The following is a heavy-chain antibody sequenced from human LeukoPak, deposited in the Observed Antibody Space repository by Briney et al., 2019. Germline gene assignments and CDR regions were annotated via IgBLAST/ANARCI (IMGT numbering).Heavy chain of an antibody. V-gene: IGHV6-1*01. CDR2: TYYRSTWYN. Sequence: SQSLSLTCAISGDSVSSSSVTWNWIRQSPSRGLEWLGRTYYRSTWYNDYAVSVRGRITVNPDTSKNQFSLHLNSVTPEDTAVYYCARRLTQYDCFDPWGQGILVTVSS. CDR3: ARRLTQYDCFDP. D-gene: IGHD2-2*01. J-gene: IGHJ5*02. CDR1: GDSVSSSSVT.